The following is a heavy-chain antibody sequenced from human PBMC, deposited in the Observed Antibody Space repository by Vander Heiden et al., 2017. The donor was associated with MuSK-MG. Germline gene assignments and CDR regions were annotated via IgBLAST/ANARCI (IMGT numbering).Heavy chain of an antibody. V-gene: IGHV5-51*03. Sequence: EVQLVQSGAEVKKPGESLKISCKGSGYSFTSYWIGWVRQMPGKGLEWMGIIYPGDSDTRYSPSFQGQVTISADKSISTAYLKWSSLKASETAMYYCAKRAVAAAGTNYYFDYWGQGTLVTVSS. D-gene: IGHD6-13*01. CDR1: GYSFTSYW. CDR3: AKRAVAAAGTNYYFDY. CDR2: IYPGDSDT. J-gene: IGHJ4*02.